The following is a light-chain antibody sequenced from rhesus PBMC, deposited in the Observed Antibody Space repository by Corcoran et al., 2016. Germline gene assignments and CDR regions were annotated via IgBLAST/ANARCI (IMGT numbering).Light chain of an antibody. Sequence: DIQMTQSPSSLSAAVGDKVTITCRASQGISSWLAWYQQKPGKAPKLLIYKASSLQSGVPSRFSGSGSCTDFTLTISSLPPEVFATYYCLQYSRSPYSFDQGTKVEL. J-gene: IGKJ2*01. V-gene: IGKV1-22*01. CDR3: LQYSRSPYS. CDR2: KAS. CDR1: QGISSW.